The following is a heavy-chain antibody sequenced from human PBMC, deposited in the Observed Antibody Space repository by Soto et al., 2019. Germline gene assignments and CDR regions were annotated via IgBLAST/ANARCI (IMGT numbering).Heavy chain of an antibody. CDR1: GYSFTSYW. CDR2: IDPSDSYT. V-gene: IGHV5-10-1*01. J-gene: IGHJ6*01. D-gene: IGHD3-22*01. Sequence: GDSLMISCKGSGYSFTSYWIIRVIQMPGKGVEWMGRIDPSDSYTNYSPSFQGHVTISADKSISTAYLQWSSLKASDTAMYYCAREYYDSSGYYHHYYGMDVWGQGTTFTGSS. CDR3: AREYYDSSGYYHHYYGMDV.